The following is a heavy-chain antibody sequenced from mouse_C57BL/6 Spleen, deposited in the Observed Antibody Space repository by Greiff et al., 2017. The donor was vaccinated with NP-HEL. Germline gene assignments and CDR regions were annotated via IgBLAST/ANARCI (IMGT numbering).Heavy chain of an antibody. CDR1: GFTFSDYG. Sequence: EVKLMESGGGLVKPGGSLKLSCAASGFTFSDYGMHWVRQAPEKGLEWVAYISSGSSTIYYADTVKGRFTISRDNAKNTLFLQMTSLRSEDTAMYYCARRVPGYYGNYLYAMDYWGQGTSVTVSS. J-gene: IGHJ4*01. CDR2: ISSGSSTI. D-gene: IGHD2-1*01. V-gene: IGHV5-17*01. CDR3: ARRVPGYYGNYLYAMDY.